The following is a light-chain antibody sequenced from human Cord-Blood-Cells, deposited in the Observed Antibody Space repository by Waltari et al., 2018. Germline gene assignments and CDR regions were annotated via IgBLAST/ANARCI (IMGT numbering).Light chain of an antibody. CDR2: DLS. Sequence: QSALTLPASVSGSPGQSITISCSVTSSDVGGYNYVSCYQQHPGKAPKLMIYDLSNRPSGVSNRFSGSKSGNTASLTISGLQAEDEADYYCSSYTSSSTLGVFGGGTKLTVL. CDR3: SSYTSSSTLGV. CDR1: SSDVGGYNY. V-gene: IGLV2-14*01. J-gene: IGLJ3*02.